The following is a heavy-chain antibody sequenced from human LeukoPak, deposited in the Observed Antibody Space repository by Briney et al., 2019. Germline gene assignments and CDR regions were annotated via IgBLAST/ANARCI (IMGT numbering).Heavy chain of an antibody. CDR1: GYSFTSYW. CDR2: IYPGDSDT. CDR3: ATTYGGNSGPWGDWFDP. Sequence: GESLKISCKGSGYSFTSYWIGWVRQMPGKGLEWMGIIYPGDSDTRYSPSFQGQVTTSADKSISTAYLQWSSLKASDTAMYYCATTYGGNSGPWGDWFDPWGQGTLVTVSS. J-gene: IGHJ5*02. D-gene: IGHD4-23*01. V-gene: IGHV5-51*01.